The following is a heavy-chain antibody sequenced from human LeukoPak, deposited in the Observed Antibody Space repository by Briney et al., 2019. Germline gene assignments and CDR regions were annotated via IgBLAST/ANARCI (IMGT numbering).Heavy chain of an antibody. CDR1: GGSFSGYY. J-gene: IGHJ4*02. V-gene: IGHV4-34*01. CDR3: AKSYYYGSGSYYNGDFDY. Sequence: SETLSLTCAVYGGSFSGYYWSWIRQPPGKGLEWIGEINHSGSTNYNPSLKSRVTISVDTSKNQFSLKLSSVTAADTAVYYCAKSYYYGSGSYYNGDFDYWGQGTLVTVSS. D-gene: IGHD3-10*01. CDR2: INHSGST.